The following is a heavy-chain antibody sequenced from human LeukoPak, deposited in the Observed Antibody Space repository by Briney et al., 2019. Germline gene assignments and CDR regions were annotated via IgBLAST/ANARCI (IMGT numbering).Heavy chain of an antibody. CDR3: ARDRYYYDRSGYYVNYFDY. Sequence: GGSLRLSFAASGFTFSSYWMSWVRQAPGKGLEWVANIKQDGSEKYYVDSVKGRFTISRDNAKNSLYLQMNSLRVEDTAVYYCARDRYYYDRSGYYVNYFDYWGQGTLVTVSS. CDR1: GFTFSSYW. CDR2: IKQDGSEK. D-gene: IGHD3-22*01. V-gene: IGHV3-7*01. J-gene: IGHJ4*02.